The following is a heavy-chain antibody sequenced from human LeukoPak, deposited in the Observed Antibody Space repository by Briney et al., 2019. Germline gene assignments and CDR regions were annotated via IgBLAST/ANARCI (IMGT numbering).Heavy chain of an antibody. CDR3: AKDRGPCGGNSLDP. CDR2: ISGSGGTT. V-gene: IGHV3-23*01. D-gene: IGHD4-23*01. J-gene: IGHJ5*02. Sequence: GGSLRLSCAASGFIFSRYGMSWVRQAPGKGLEWVSAISGSGGTTYYTDSVKGRFTISRDNSKNTLYLQMNSLRAEDTAVYYCAKDRGPCGGNSLDPWGQGTLVTVSS. CDR1: GFIFSRYG.